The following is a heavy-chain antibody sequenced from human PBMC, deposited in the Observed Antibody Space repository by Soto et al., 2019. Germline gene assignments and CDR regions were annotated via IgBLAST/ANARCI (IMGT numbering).Heavy chain of an antibody. CDR2: DNPNGGGI. D-gene: IGHD2-2*01. CDR3: AIAAILDYYYAMDV. J-gene: IGHJ6*02. CDR1: GYTFNSYY. Sequence: ASVKVSCKTSGYTFNSYYMHWVRQAPGQGLEWMGRDNPNGGGITYAPKFQGRVTMTRDTSTSTAYMELSRLRSDDTAVYYCAIAAILDYYYAMDVWGQGTTVTVSS. V-gene: IGHV1-46*02.